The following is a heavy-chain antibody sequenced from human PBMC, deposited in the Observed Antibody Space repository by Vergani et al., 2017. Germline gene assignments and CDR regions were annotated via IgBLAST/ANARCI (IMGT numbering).Heavy chain of an antibody. V-gene: IGHV3-33*01. CDR1: GFTFSSYG. CDR3: ARELTTVVEYYFDY. Sequence: QLQLVESGGGVVQLGRSLRPSCAASGFTFSSYGMHWVRQAPGKGLEWVAVIWYDGSNKYYADSVKGRFTISRDNSKNTLYLQMNSLRAEDTAVYYCARELTTVVEYYFDYWGQGTLVTVSS. J-gene: IGHJ4*02. D-gene: IGHD4-23*01. CDR2: IWYDGSNK.